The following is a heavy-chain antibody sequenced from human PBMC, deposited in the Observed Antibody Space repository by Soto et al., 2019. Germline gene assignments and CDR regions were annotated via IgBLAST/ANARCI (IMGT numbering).Heavy chain of an antibody. D-gene: IGHD3-10*01. CDR3: ARDRSGAGYYGMDV. J-gene: IGHJ6*02. CDR1: GGSISSDY. CDR2: IYHSGTT. Sequence: QVQLQESGPGLVKPSETLSLTCSVSGGSISSDYWSWIRQPPGKGLEYIGYIYHSGTTNYNPSLKSRVTISVDTSKNPFSLRLSSVTAADTAVYYCARDRSGAGYYGMDVWGQGTTVTVSS. V-gene: IGHV4-59*01.